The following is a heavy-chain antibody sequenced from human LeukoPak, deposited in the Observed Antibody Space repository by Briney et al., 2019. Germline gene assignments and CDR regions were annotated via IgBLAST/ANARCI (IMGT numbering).Heavy chain of an antibody. J-gene: IGHJ4*02. CDR3: ARIPRYGDYAGY. V-gene: IGHV4-39*01. CDR1: GGSISSSAYY. D-gene: IGHD4-17*01. CDR2: IFYSGRT. Sequence: PSETLSLTCSVSGGSISSSAYYWGWIRQPPGMGLEWPGSIFYSGRTYYSPSLKSRVTISVDTSKNQFSLKLSSVTAADTAVYYCARIPRYGDYAGYWGQGTLVTVSS.